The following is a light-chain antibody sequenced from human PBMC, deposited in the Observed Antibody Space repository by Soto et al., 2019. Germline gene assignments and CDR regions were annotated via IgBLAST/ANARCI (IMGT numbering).Light chain of an antibody. J-gene: IGLJ1*01. V-gene: IGLV2-14*01. CDR3: SSYTSSSTYV. CDR1: SSDVGGYNY. CDR2: DVS. Sequence: QSALTQPASVSGSPGQSITISCTGTSSDVGGYNYVSWYQQHPGKAPKLMIYDVSNRPSGVSNRFSGSKSGNTASLTISGLQAEDEPEYFCSSYTSSSTYVFGTGTKLTVL.